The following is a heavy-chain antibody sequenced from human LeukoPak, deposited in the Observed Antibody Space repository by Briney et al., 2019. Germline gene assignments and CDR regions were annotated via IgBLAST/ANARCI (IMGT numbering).Heavy chain of an antibody. CDR2: IYYSENT. V-gene: IGHV4-39*01. CDR1: GGSISSSSYY. CDR3: AVDFGSHRVVY. J-gene: IGHJ4*01. Sequence: SETLSLTCTVPGGSISSSSYYWGWVRQPPGNGLEWIGSIYYSENTYYNPSLNSRVTISLDTSKNQYSLRLSSVTAADTAVYYCAVDFGSHRVVYWGQGSLVTVSS. D-gene: IGHD3-3*01.